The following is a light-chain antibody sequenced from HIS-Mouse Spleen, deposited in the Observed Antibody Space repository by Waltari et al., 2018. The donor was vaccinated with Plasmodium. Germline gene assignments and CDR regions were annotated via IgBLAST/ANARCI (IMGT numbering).Light chain of an antibody. CDR3: QQYNSYSWT. J-gene: IGKJ1*01. CDR2: KAS. V-gene: IGKV1-5*03. CDR1: QSISSW. Sequence: IQMTPSPSTLSASVGDRGTTTSRPTQSISSWLDWYQQKPGKAPKLLIYKASSLESGVPSRFSGSGSGTEFTLTISSLQPDDFATYYCQQYNSYSWTFGQGTKVEIK.